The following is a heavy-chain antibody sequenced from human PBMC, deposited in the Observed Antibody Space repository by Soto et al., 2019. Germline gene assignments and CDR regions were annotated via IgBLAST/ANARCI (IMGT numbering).Heavy chain of an antibody. CDR3: ARDWGDCSGGSCYPEDFYYYGMDV. J-gene: IGHJ6*02. CDR1: GYRFNDYY. V-gene: IGHV1-2*02. Sequence: VASVKVSCKASGYRFNDYYMHWVREAPGQGLEWMGWINPNSGGTSYPQKFQGRVTMTRDTSTSTVYMELSSLRSEDTAVYYCARDWGDCSGGSCYPEDFYYYGMDVWGQGTTVTVSS. CDR2: INPNSGGT. D-gene: IGHD2-15*01.